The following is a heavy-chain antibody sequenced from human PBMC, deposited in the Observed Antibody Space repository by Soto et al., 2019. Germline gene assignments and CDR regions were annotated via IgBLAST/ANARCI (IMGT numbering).Heavy chain of an antibody. CDR3: ARDHPPGYCSGGSCYRGYYYYGMDV. V-gene: IGHV4-59*01. Sequence: QVQLQESGPGLVKPSETLSLTCTVSGGSISSYYWSWIRQPPGKGLEWIGYIYYSGSTNYNPSLKSRATISVDTSKNQFSLKLSSVTAADTAVYYCARDHPPGYCSGGSCYRGYYYYGMDVWGQGTTVTVSS. CDR1: GGSISSYY. D-gene: IGHD2-15*01. CDR2: IYYSGST. J-gene: IGHJ6*02.